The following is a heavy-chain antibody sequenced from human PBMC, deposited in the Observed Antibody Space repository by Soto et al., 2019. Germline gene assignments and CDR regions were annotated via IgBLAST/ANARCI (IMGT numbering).Heavy chain of an antibody. V-gene: IGHV3-30*03. CDR3: ARDGPTHGYSSGPSGYFDY. CDR2: ISYDGSNK. J-gene: IGHJ4*02. CDR1: GFTFSSYG. D-gene: IGHD6-19*01. Sequence: PGGSLRLSCAASGFTFSSYGMHWVRQAPGKGLEWVAVISYDGSNKYYADSVKGRFTISRDNSKNTLYLQMNSLRAEDTAVYYCARDGPTHGYSSGPSGYFDYWGQGTLVTVSS.